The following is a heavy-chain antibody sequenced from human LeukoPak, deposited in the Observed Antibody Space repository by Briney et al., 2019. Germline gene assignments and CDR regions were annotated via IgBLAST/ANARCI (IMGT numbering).Heavy chain of an antibody. CDR2: IYTSGST. J-gene: IGHJ4*02. Sequence: SETLSLTCTVSGGSISSYYWSWIRQPAGKGLERIGRIYTSGSTNYNPSLKSRVTMSVDTSKNQFSLKLSSVTAADTAVYYCARGYCSSTSCVYFDYWGQGTLVTVSS. CDR3: ARGYCSSTSCVYFDY. D-gene: IGHD2-2*01. V-gene: IGHV4-4*07. CDR1: GGSISSYY.